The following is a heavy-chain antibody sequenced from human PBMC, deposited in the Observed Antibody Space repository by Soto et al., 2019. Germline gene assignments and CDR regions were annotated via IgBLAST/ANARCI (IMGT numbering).Heavy chain of an antibody. J-gene: IGHJ3*02. CDR1: GFTFSSYA. CDR3: AKDCSSWYVFDM. CDR2: ISVSGGST. V-gene: IGHV3-23*01. D-gene: IGHD6-13*01. Sequence: GGSLRLSCATSGFTFSSYAMSWVRQAPGKELEWVSAISVSGGSTYYAESVKGRFTISRDNSKNTLYLQMNRLRAEDTDVYYCAKDCSSWYVFDMWGHGTMVTVSS.